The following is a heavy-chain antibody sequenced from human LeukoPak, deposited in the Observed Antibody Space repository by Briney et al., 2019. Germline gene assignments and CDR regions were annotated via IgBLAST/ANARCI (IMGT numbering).Heavy chain of an antibody. V-gene: IGHV3-23*01. Sequence: GGSLRLSCAASGFTFSSYAMNWVRQAPGKGLEWVSAISGSGGSTYYADSVTGRFTISRDNSKNTLYLQMNSLRAEDTAVYYCARGEGIFDYWGQGTLVTVSS. D-gene: IGHD3-10*01. CDR3: ARGEGIFDY. CDR2: ISGSGGST. CDR1: GFTFSSYA. J-gene: IGHJ4*02.